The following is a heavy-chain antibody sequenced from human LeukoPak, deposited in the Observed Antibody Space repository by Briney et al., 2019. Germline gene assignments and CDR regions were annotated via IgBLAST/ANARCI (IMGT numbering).Heavy chain of an antibody. J-gene: IGHJ4*02. D-gene: IGHD5-12*01. CDR1: GFTFSSYW. Sequence: GGSLRLSCVASGFTFSSYWMSWVRQAPGKGLEWVANIKQDGSEKYYVDSVKGRFTISRDNAKNSLYLQMNSLRAEDTAVYYCARLGNGYDTDYWGQGTLVTVSS. V-gene: IGHV3-7*01. CDR3: ARLGNGYDTDY. CDR2: IKQDGSEK.